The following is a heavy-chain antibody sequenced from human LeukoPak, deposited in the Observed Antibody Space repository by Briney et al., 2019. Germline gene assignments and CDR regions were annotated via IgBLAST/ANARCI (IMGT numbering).Heavy chain of an antibody. CDR2: IIPIFGTA. CDR3: ARDREPYGDYGAFDI. V-gene: IGHV1-69*13. CDR1: GGTFSSYA. D-gene: IGHD4-17*01. Sequence: SVKVSCKASGGTFSSYAISWVRQAPGQGLEWMGGIIPIFGTANYAQKFQGRVTITADESTSTAYMELSSLRSEDTAVYYCARDREPYGDYGAFDIWGQGTMVTVSS. J-gene: IGHJ3*02.